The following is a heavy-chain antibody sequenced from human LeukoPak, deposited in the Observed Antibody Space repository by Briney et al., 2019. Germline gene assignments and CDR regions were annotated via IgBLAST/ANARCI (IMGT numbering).Heavy chain of an antibody. Sequence: GGSLRLSCAASGFTFSSYNMNWVRQAPGKGLEWVSCLSGTSSTTYYADSVKGRFTISRDNAKNSRYLQMNSLRAEDTAVYYCARDLSVTTLYIDAFDIWGQGTMVTVSS. CDR1: GFTFSSYN. V-gene: IGHV3-48*01. D-gene: IGHD4-17*01. J-gene: IGHJ3*02. CDR3: ARDLSVTTLYIDAFDI. CDR2: LSGTSSTT.